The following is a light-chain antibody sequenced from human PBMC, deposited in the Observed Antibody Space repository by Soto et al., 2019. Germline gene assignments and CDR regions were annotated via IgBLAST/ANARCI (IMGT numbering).Light chain of an antibody. CDR2: DVT. V-gene: IGLV2-11*01. CDR3: CSYAGNYNFGV. CDR1: NSDIGGYHF. Sequence: QSALTQSRSVSGSPGQSVTISCTGTNSDIGGYHFVSWYQQHPGKVPKVIIYDVTRRPSGVPDRFSGSKSGNTASLTISGLQAEDEANYYCCSYAGNYNFGVFGGGTKLTVL. J-gene: IGLJ3*02.